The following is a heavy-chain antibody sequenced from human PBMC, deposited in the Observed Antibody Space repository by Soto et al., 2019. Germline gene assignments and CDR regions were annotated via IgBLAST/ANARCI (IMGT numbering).Heavy chain of an antibody. CDR1: GFTFSGYA. D-gene: IGHD3-10*01. CDR3: AAPRDEYGSGVSWFTYGMDI. V-gene: IGHV3-23*01. J-gene: IGHJ6*02. Sequence: PGGSLRLSCLASGFTFSGYAMTWVRHVPGRGLEWVASLDGAGGSTYYADSVRGRFTISRDNSQNTLFLQMKRLTVDDTAIYYCAAPRDEYGSGVSWFTYGMDIWGPGTTVTVSS. CDR2: LDGAGGST.